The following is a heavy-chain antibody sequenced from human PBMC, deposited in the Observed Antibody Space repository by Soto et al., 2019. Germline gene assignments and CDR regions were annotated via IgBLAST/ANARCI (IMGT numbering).Heavy chain of an antibody. V-gene: IGHV3-21*01. D-gene: IGHD4-4*01. CDR3: GTGALQPPLDY. J-gene: IGHJ4*02. Sequence: ESGGGLVKPGGSLRLSCAASGFTFSTYNMNWVRQAPGKGLEWVSSISVSSTYIYYADSVKGRFTVSRDNAKNSLYLQMTSLRAEATAVYSWGTGALQPPLDYWGQGTLVTVSS. CDR1: GFTFSTYN. CDR2: ISVSSTYI.